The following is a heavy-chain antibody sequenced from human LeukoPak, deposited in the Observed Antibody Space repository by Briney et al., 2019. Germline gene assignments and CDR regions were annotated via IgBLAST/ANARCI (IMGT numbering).Heavy chain of an antibody. V-gene: IGHV3-30*09. J-gene: IGHJ4*02. D-gene: IGHD2-2*02. CDR1: GFSFSSYD. CDR3: ARANTPFADY. CDR2: ISYDGSNK. Sequence: GSLRLSCAASGFSFSSYDMHWVRQAPGKGLEWVAVISYDGSNKYYADSVKGRFAISSDNSKNTVYLQMNSLRVEDTAVYYCARANTPFADYWGQGTLVTVSS.